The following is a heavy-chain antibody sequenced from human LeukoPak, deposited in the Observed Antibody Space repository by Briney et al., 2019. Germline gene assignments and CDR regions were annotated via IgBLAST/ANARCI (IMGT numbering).Heavy chain of an antibody. V-gene: IGHV5-51*01. CDR2: IYPGDSDV. CDR3: ARPGRPPGLESGKDYYYYYMDV. CDR1: GYNFTTYW. D-gene: IGHD3-3*01. J-gene: IGHJ6*03. Sequence: GESLKISCKGSGYNFTTYWIGWVRQMPGQGLEWIGTIYPGDSDVRYSPSFQGQVSISTDNSITTAYLQWSVLQASDTAMYYCARPGRPPGLESGKDYYYYYMDVWGKGTTVIVSS.